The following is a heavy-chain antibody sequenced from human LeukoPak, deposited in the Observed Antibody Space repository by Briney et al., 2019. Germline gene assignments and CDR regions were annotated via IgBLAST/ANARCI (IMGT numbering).Heavy chain of an antibody. CDR2: IYHSGST. Sequence: PSGTLSLTCAVSGGSISSSNWWSWVRQPPGKGLEWIGEIYHSGSTNYNPSLKSRVTISVDKSKNQFSLKLSSVTAADTAVYYCARGSNAQNYFMIVVPTTDAFDIWGQGTMVTVSS. V-gene: IGHV4-4*02. CDR1: GGSISSSNW. J-gene: IGHJ3*02. CDR3: ARGSNAQNYFMIVVPTTDAFDI. D-gene: IGHD3-22*01.